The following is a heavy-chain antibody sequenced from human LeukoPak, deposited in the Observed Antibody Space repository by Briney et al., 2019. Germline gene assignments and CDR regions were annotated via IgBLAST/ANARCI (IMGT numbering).Heavy chain of an antibody. CDR3: ARDGHAYGRGSPHY. J-gene: IGHJ4*02. CDR1: GFTFSDYY. D-gene: IGHD3-10*01. V-gene: IGHV3-11*01. Sequence: GGALRLSCAASGFTFSDYYMSWIRQAPGKGLEWVSYISSSGSTKYYADSVKGRFTISRDNAKNSYLQMNSLRAEDTAVYYCARDGHAYGRGSPHYWGQGTLVTVSS. CDR2: ISSSGSTK.